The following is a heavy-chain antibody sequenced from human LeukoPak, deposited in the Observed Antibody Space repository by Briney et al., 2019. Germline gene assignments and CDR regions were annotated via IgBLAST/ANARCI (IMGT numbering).Heavy chain of an antibody. CDR1: GFTFSSYA. CDR3: AKTRITMVRGPRSDAFDI. Sequence: PGGSLRLSCAASGFTFSSYAMSWVRQAPGKGLEWVSAISGSGGSTYYADSVKGRFTISRDNSKNTLYLQMNSLRAEDTAVYYCAKTRITMVRGPRSDAFDIWGQGTMVTASS. D-gene: IGHD3-10*01. CDR2: ISGSGGST. J-gene: IGHJ3*02. V-gene: IGHV3-23*01.